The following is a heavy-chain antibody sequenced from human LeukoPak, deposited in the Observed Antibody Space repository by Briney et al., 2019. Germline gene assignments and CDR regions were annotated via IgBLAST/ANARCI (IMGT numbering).Heavy chain of an antibody. D-gene: IGHD5-24*01. CDR3: ARIPEMATIKGLHY. V-gene: IGHV1-46*01. CDR2: ISPSGDST. CDR1: GYTFTTFY. Sequence: ASVKVSCKASGYTFTTFYMHWVRQAPGQGLEWMGIISPSGDSTNYAQKFQGRVTMARDTSTSTVYMELSSLRSEDTAVYYCARIPEMATIKGLHYWGQGTLVTVSS. J-gene: IGHJ4*02.